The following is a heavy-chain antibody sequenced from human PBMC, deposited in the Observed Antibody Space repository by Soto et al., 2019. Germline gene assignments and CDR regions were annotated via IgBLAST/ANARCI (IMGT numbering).Heavy chain of an antibody. CDR3: AKDSSGSRSWWSMDV. CDR2: ISWNSGSI. V-gene: IGHV3-9*01. CDR1: GFTFDDYA. D-gene: IGHD6-13*01. J-gene: IGHJ6*04. Sequence: EVQLVESGGGLVQPGRSLRLSCAASGFTFDDYAMHWVRQAPGKGLEWVSGISWNSGSIGYADSVKGRFTISRDNAKNSLYLQMNSLRAEDTALYYCAKDSSGSRSWWSMDVWGKGTTVTVSS.